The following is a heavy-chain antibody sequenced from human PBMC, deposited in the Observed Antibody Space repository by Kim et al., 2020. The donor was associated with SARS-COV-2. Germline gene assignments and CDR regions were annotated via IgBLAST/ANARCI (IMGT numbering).Heavy chain of an antibody. V-gene: IGHV3-30*18. CDR1: GFTFSSYG. J-gene: IGHJ6*02. Sequence: GGSLRLSCAASGFTFSSYGMHWVRQAPGKGLEWVAVISYDGSNKYYADSVKGRFTISRGNSKNTLYLQMNSLRAEDTAVYYCAKGILNRGELLWFGELLLRGMDVWGQGTTVTVSS. CDR3: AKGILNRGELLWFGELLLRGMDV. D-gene: IGHD3-10*01. CDR2: ISYDGSNK.